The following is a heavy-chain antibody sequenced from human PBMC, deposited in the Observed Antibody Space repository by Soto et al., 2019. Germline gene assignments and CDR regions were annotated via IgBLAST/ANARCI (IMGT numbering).Heavy chain of an antibody. J-gene: IGHJ5*02. Sequence: SETLSLTCTVSGGFIRIGDRYWSWIRQRPGEGLEWIGYIYYSGSAYYNPSLKSRVSISVDTSKNQFSLKLSSVTAADTAVYYCARAGRLDIELVVAENWFDPWGRGTLVTVSS. CDR3: ARAGRLDIELVVAENWFDP. CDR2: IYYSGSA. V-gene: IGHV4-31*02. D-gene: IGHD2-15*01. CDR1: GGFIRIGDRY.